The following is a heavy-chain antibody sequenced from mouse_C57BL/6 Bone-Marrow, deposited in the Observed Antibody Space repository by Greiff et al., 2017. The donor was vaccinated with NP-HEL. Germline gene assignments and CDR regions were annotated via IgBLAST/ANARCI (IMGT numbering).Heavy chain of an antibody. Sequence: EVQLVESGGGLVQPGGSLKLSCAASGFTFSDYYMYWVRQTPEKRLEWVAYISNGGGSTYYPDNVKGRFTISSDNAKNTLYLQLSRLKSDDTAMYYCARLRWYFDVWGTGTTVTVSS. CDR3: ARLRWYFDV. D-gene: IGHD2-12*01. V-gene: IGHV5-12*01. CDR2: ISNGGGST. J-gene: IGHJ1*03. CDR1: GFTFSDYY.